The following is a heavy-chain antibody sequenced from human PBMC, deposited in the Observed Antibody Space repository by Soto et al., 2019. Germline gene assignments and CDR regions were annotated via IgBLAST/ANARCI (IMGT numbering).Heavy chain of an antibody. J-gene: IGHJ4*02. CDR1: GGSISSSSYY. D-gene: IGHD1-26*01. V-gene: IGHV4-39*01. CDR3: ARSPLGVVGATSFDY. CDR2: IYYSGST. Sequence: QLQLQESGPGLLKPSETLSLTCTVSGGSISSSSYYWGWIRQPPGKGLEWIGSIYYSGSTYYNPSLKSRVTISVDTSKNQFSLKLSSVTAADTAVYYCARSPLGVVGATSFDYWGQGTLVTVSS.